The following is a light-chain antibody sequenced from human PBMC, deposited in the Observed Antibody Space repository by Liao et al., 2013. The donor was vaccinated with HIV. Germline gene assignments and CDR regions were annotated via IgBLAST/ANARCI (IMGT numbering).Light chain of an antibody. V-gene: IGLV3-25*03. CDR2: QDS. CDR1: KLGDKY. J-gene: IGLJ2*01. CDR3: QSADSSGTYPDVV. Sequence: SYELTQPPSVSVSPGQTASITCSGDKLGDKYACWYQQKPGQSPVLVIYQDSKRPSGIPERFSGSSSGTTVTLTISGVQAEDEADYYCQSADSSGTYPDVVFGGGTKLTVL.